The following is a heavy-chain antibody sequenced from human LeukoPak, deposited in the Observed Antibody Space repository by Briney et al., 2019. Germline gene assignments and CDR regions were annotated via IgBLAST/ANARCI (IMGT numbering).Heavy chain of an antibody. V-gene: IGHV4-4*07. D-gene: IGHD3-10*01. J-gene: IGHJ4*02. CDR3: ARAEGSGSGAYTLDY. CDR1: GGSTINYF. Sequence: PSETLSLTCTVSGGSTINYFRSWIRQPAGKGLEWIGHIYTSGTTHYNPSLNNRDTISLDTSKSQFSLHLNSVTAADTAVYYCARAEGSGSGAYTLDYWGQGILVTVSS. CDR2: IYTSGTT.